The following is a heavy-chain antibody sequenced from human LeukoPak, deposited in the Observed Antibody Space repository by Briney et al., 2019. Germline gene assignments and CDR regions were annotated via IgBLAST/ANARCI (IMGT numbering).Heavy chain of an antibody. CDR2: IYSSGAT. CDR1: GGSISGYN. V-gene: IGHV4-4*09. Sequence: SETLSLACTVSGGSISGYNWSWIRQPPGKALEWIGYIYSSGATNSNPSLKSRVTISVDSSKNQFSLKLTSVTAADTAVYYCARRFDTSGWVDYWGQGTLVTVSS. J-gene: IGHJ4*02. CDR3: ARRFDTSGWVDY. D-gene: IGHD6-19*01.